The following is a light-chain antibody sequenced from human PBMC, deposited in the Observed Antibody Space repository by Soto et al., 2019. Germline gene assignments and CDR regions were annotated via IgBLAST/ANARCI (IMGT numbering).Light chain of an antibody. V-gene: IGKV1-5*03. J-gene: IGKJ2*01. CDR1: QSIGHW. CDR2: GAS. Sequence: DIQMTQSPSTLSASVGDRVTITCRASQSIGHWLAWYQQKPGKAPKVLLYGASSLESGVPSRFSGSGSGTEFTLTISSLQPDDFATYYCQQDNSYRYTFGQGTKLEIK. CDR3: QQDNSYRYT.